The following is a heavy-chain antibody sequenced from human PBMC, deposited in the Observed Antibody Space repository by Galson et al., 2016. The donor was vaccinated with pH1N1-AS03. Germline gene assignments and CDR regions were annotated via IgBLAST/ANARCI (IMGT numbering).Heavy chain of an antibody. D-gene: IGHD3-10*01. Sequence: SLRLSCAASGSNFTDFYMTWVRQAPGKGLEWLSSISVTGKTIYYADSVKGRFTISRDNFKNSVYLHLDNLRAEDTAVYHCARDSMVLRGILRYWGQGTRVTVS. CDR3: ARDSMVLRGILRY. V-gene: IGHV3-11*01. CDR2: ISVTGKTI. J-gene: IGHJ1*01. CDR1: GSNFTDFY.